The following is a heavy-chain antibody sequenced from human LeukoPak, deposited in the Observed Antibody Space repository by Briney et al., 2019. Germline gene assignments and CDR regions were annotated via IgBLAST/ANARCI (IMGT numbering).Heavy chain of an antibody. CDR1: GFILKTYG. D-gene: IGHD3-16*02. CDR2: ISGNNGNT. J-gene: IGHJ4*02. Sequence: ASLKVSCKASGFILKTYGISWVRQAQGEGLEWMGWISGNNGNTNYAPRFLGRVTLTRDTSTDTVYMELGSLTSDDTAVYYCARDGEITSGGVVVSPTFDHWGQGTLISVSS. V-gene: IGHV1-18*01. CDR3: ARDGEITSGGVVVSPTFDH.